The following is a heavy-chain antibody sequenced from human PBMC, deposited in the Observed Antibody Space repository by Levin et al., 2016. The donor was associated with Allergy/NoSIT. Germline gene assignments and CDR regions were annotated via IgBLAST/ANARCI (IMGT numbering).Heavy chain of an antibody. Sequence: WIRQPPGKGLEWIGYIYYSGSTNYNPSLKSRVTISVDTSKNQFSLKLSSVTAADTAVYYCARGVPAAILDYYYMDVWGKGTTVTVSS. V-gene: IGHV4-59*01. J-gene: IGHJ6*03. CDR3: ARGVPAAILDYYYMDV. CDR2: IYYSGST. D-gene: IGHD2-2*02.